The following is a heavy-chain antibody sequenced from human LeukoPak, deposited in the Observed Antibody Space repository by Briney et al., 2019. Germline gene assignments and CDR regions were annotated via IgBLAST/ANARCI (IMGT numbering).Heavy chain of an antibody. CDR1: GFTFSSYS. CDR3: ARAETIQTYFDY. V-gene: IGHV3-21*01. Sequence: PGGSLRLSCAASGFTFSSYSMNWVRQAPGKGLEWVSSISSSSSYIYYADSVKGRFTISRGNAKNSLYLQMNSLRAEDTAVYYCARAETIQTYFDYWGQGTLVTVSS. CDR2: ISSSSSYI. J-gene: IGHJ4*02. D-gene: IGHD1-1*01.